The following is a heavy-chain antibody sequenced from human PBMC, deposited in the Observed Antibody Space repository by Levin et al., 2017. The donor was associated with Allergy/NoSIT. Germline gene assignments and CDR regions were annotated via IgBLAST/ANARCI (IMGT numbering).Heavy chain of an antibody. V-gene: IGHV3-66*01. J-gene: IGHJ6*02. CDR3: ARDHSRISGVYEDGMDG. D-gene: IGHD2-15*01. Sequence: PGGSLRLSCAVSGFTVSTNYMTWVRQAPGKGLEWVSIIYSGGSIYYADSVKDRFTISRDNSKNTLYLQLNSLRVEDTAVYYCARDHSRISGVYEDGMDGWGQGTTVTVSS. CDR2: IYSGGSI. CDR1: GFTVSTNY.